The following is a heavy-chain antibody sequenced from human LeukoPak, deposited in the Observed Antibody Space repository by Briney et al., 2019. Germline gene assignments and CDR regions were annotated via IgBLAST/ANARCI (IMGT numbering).Heavy chain of an antibody. CDR3: TRDLRSNY. J-gene: IGHJ4*02. CDR2: ISSSSSLI. V-gene: IGHV3-48*02. D-gene: IGHD3/OR15-3a*01. Sequence: GGSLRLSCAASGFTFSSYTMNWVRQAPGKGLEWVSYISSSSSLIYYADSVKGRFTISRDNVKNSLSLQMNSLRDEDTAVYYCTRDLRSNYWGQGTLVTVSS. CDR1: GFTFSSYT.